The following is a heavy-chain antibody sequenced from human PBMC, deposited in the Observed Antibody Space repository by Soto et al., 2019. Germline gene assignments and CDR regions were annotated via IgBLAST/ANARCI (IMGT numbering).Heavy chain of an antibody. J-gene: IGHJ4*02. CDR2: IYYSGST. Sequence: SETLSLTCTVSGGSISSYYWSWIWQPPGKGLEWIGYIYYSGSTNYNPSLKSRVTISVDTSKNQFSLKLSSVTAADTAVYYCARDGYYYDSSGYYRALDYWGQGTLDTVSS. D-gene: IGHD3-22*01. CDR3: ARDGYYYDSSGYYRALDY. V-gene: IGHV4-59*01. CDR1: GGSISSYY.